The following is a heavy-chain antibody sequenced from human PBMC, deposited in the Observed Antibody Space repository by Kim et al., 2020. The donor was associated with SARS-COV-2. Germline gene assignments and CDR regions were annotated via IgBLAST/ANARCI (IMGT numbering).Heavy chain of an antibody. V-gene: IGHV5-51*01. Sequence: GESLKISCKGSGYSFTSYWIGWVRQMPGKGLEWMGIIYPGDSDTRYSPSFQGQVTISADKSISTAYLQWSSLKASDTAMYYCARPRTYVDIVATIRGEWYFDLWGRGTLVTVSS. CDR1: GYSFTSYW. D-gene: IGHD5-12*01. J-gene: IGHJ2*01. CDR2: IYPGDSDT. CDR3: ARPRTYVDIVATIRGEWYFDL.